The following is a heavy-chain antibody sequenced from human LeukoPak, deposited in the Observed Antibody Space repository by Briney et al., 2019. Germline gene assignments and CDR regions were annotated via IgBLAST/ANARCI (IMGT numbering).Heavy chain of an antibody. Sequence: PSETLSLTCAVSGGSISTDAYSWSWIRQPPGKGLEWIGYISHSGGTSYNPSLKSRVTISGDRSKNQFSLNLRSVTAADTAVYYCARHKYSYGSYYFDYWGQGTLVTVSS. CDR1: GGSISTDAYS. CDR3: ARHKYSYGSYYFDY. D-gene: IGHD5-18*01. V-gene: IGHV4-30-2*01. CDR2: ISHSGGT. J-gene: IGHJ4*02.